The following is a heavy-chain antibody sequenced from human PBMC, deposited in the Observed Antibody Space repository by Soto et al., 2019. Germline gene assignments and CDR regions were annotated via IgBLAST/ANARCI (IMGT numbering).Heavy chain of an antibody. D-gene: IGHD3-10*01. J-gene: IGHJ4*02. CDR2: MNDSGGT. V-gene: IGHV4-34*01. CDR3: ATGNAMFRGIT. CDR1: GESFSGYY. Sequence: QVQLQQWGAGLLKPSETLSLTCAVYGESFSGYYWSWIRQPPGKGLEWIGEMNDSGGTNYNPSLKSRVTISVDTSKNQFSLKLSSVTAADTAVYFCATGNAMFRGITWGQGTLVTVSS.